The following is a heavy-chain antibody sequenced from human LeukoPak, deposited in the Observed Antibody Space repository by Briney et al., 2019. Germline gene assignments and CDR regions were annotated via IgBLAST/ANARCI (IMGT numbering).Heavy chain of an antibody. CDR1: GFNFDDDG. Sequence: GGSLRLSCAASGFNFDDDGMSWVRQAPGKGLEWVSGINWNGGSTGYADSVKGRFTMSRDNAKKSLYLQMNSLRAEDTALYYCARVGGSAFYYYMDVWGKGTTVTVPS. J-gene: IGHJ6*03. V-gene: IGHV3-20*04. CDR3: ARVGGSAFYYYMDV. CDR2: INWNGGST. D-gene: IGHD3-10*01.